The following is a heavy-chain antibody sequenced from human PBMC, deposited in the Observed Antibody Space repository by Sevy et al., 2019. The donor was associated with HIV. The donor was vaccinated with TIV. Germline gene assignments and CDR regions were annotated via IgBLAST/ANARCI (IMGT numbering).Heavy chain of an antibody. CDR2: IYYTGTT. D-gene: IGHD4-4*01. V-gene: IGHV4-31*03. J-gene: IGHJ5*02. Sequence: SLAGTVSGDSINNGDYYWSWIRQHPGKGLEWIGKIYYTGTTYYNPSLKSRLRISVERSENTLSLSLRSVTAADTAVYYCARTTVTTLSSARNNWFDPWGQGTLVTVSS. CDR1: GDSINNGDYY. CDR3: ARTTVTTLSSARNNWFDP.